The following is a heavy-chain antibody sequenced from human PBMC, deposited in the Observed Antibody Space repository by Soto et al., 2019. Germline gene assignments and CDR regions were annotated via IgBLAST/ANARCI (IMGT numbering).Heavy chain of an antibody. D-gene: IGHD2-2*01. CDR2: ISYDGSNK. Sequence: QVQLVESGGGVVQPGRSLRLSCAASGFTFSSYAMHWVRQAPGKGLEWVAVISYDGSNKYYADSVKGRFTISRDNSMNTLDLQMNSLRAEDTAVYYCARGTAAFPYYYYYYGMDVWGQGTTVTVSS. J-gene: IGHJ6*02. CDR3: ARGTAAFPYYYYYYGMDV. CDR1: GFTFSSYA. V-gene: IGHV3-30-3*01.